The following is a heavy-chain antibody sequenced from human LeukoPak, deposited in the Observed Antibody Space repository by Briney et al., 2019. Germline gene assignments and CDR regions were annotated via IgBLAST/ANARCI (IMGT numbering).Heavy chain of an antibody. CDR1: GGSFSGYY. CDR3: ARQPTSRDGYNWFDP. J-gene: IGHJ5*02. D-gene: IGHD5-24*01. CDR2: INHSGST. Sequence: PSETLSLTCAVYGGSFSGYYWSWIRQPPGKGLEWIGEINHSGSTNYNPSLKSRVTISVDTSKNQFSLKLSSVTAADTAVYYCARQPTSRDGYNWFDPWGQGTLVTVSP. V-gene: IGHV4-34*01.